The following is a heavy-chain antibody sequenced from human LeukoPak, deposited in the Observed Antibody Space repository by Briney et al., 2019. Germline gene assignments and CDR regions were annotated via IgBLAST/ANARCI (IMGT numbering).Heavy chain of an antibody. CDR3: ARDYLGANYGDYRLSSSFDY. CDR1: GYTFTSYG. V-gene: IGHV1-18*01. J-gene: IGHJ4*02. CDR2: ISAYNGNT. D-gene: IGHD4-17*01. Sequence: ASVKVSCKASGYTFTSYGISWVRQAPGQGVEWVGWISAYNGNTNYAQKLQGRVTMTTYTSTSTAYMELRSLRSDDTAVYYCARDYLGANYGDYRLSSSFDYWGQGTLVTVSS.